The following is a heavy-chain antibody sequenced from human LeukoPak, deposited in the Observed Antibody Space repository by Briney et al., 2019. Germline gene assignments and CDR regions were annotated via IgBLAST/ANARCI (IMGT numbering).Heavy chain of an antibody. Sequence: SETLSLTCTVSGGSISSYYWSWIRQPPGKGREWIGYIYYSGSTNYNPSRKSRVTISVDTFKNQFSLKMSYVTAADTAVYYCARAGIDSYGYVYYFDYWGQGTLVTVSS. V-gene: IGHV4-59*01. J-gene: IGHJ4*02. CDR1: GGSISSYY. CDR3: ARAGIDSYGYVYYFDY. CDR2: IYYSGST. D-gene: IGHD5-18*01.